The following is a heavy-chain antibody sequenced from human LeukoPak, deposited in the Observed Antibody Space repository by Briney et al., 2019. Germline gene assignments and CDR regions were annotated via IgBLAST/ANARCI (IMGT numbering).Heavy chain of an antibody. CDR3: ASQTWGIITFGGIITYYFDY. CDR2: IYYSGST. D-gene: IGHD3-16*02. J-gene: IGHJ4*02. V-gene: IGHV4-4*02. CDR1: GGSISSSNW. Sequence: PSGTLSLTCAVSGGSISSSNWWSWVRQPPGKGLEWIGSIYYSGSTYYNPSLKSRVTISVDTSKNQFSLRLSSVTAADTAVYYCASQTWGIITFGGIITYYFDYWGQGTLVTVSS.